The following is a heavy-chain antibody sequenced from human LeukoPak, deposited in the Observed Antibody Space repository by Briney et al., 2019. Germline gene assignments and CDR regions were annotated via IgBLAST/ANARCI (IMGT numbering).Heavy chain of an antibody. V-gene: IGHV3-7*01. CDR2: VEKDGSGR. J-gene: IGHJ4*02. Sequence: GESLKISCAASGFTFSNYWMAWVRQAPGKGLEWVANVEKDGSGRNYVDSVKGRFIISRDNAKNSLYLQMNSLRVEDTAVYFCAREVATGTGAYNYWGQGTLVTVSS. CDR1: GFTFSNYW. CDR3: AREVATGTGAYNY. D-gene: IGHD6-13*01.